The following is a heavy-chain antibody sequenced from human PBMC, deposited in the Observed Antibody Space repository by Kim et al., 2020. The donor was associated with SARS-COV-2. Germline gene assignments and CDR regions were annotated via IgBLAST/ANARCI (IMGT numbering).Heavy chain of an antibody. D-gene: IGHD3-22*01. Sequence: SETLSLTCAVYGGSFSGYYWSWIRQPPGKGLEWIGEINHSGSTNYNPSLKSRVTISVDTSKNQFSLKLSSVTAADTAVYYCARVRYYDSSGYYPSRAFDIWGQGTMVTVSS. J-gene: IGHJ3*02. CDR3: ARVRYYDSSGYYPSRAFDI. CDR1: GGSFSGYY. V-gene: IGHV4-34*01. CDR2: INHSGST.